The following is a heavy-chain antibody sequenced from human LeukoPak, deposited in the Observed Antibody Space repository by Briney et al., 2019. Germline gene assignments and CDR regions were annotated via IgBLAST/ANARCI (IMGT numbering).Heavy chain of an antibody. CDR3: ARDATPPGVVAAAGWFDP. CDR2: INPNSGGT. CDR1: GYSFTGYY. Sequence: VSVKVSCKASGYSFTGYYIHWVRQAPGQGLEWMGWINPNSGGTNYAQKFQGRVTMTRDTSISTVYMELSSLRSEDTAVYYCARDATPPGVVAAAGWFDPWGQGTLVTVSS. J-gene: IGHJ5*02. V-gene: IGHV1-2*02. D-gene: IGHD2-15*01.